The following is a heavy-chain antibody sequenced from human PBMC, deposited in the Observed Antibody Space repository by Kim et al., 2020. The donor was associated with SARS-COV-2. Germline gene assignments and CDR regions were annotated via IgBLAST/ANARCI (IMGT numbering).Heavy chain of an antibody. Sequence: SETLSLTCTVSGGSISSYYWSWIRQPPGKGLEWIGYIYYSGSTNYNPSLKSRVTISVDTSKNQFSLKLSSVTAADTAVYYCARTRRITMVRGVIGGPHGFDYWGQGTLVTVSS. CDR3: ARTRRITMVRGVIGGPHGFDY. V-gene: IGHV4-59*13. CDR1: GGSISSYY. D-gene: IGHD3-10*01. J-gene: IGHJ4*02. CDR2: IYYSGST.